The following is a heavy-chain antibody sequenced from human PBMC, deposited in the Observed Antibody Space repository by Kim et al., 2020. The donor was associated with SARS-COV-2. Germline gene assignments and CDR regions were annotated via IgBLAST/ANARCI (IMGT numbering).Heavy chain of an antibody. V-gene: IGHV3-30*04. D-gene: IGHD3-9*01. Sequence: GGSLRLSCAASGFTFSSYAMHWVRQAPGKGLEWVAVISYDGSNKYYADSVKGRFTISRDNSKNTPYLQMNSLRAEDTAVYYCARGTPLLRYFDWLSMGDWFDPWGQGTLVTVSS. CDR2: ISYDGSNK. J-gene: IGHJ5*02. CDR1: GFTFSSYA. CDR3: ARGTPLLRYFDWLSMGDWFDP.